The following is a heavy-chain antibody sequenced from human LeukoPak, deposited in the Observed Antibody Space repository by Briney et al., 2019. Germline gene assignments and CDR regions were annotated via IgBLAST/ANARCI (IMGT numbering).Heavy chain of an antibody. CDR2: TYYSGST. Sequence: SETLSLTCTVSGGSISSSSYYWGWIRQPPGKGLEWIGSTYYSGSTYYNPSLKSRVTISVDTSKNQFSLKLSSVTAADTAVYYCARTPPYSDWRPSNPYYYCYMDVWGKGTTVTVSS. CDR3: ARTPPYSDWRPSNPYYYCYMDV. CDR1: GGSISSSSYY. V-gene: IGHV4-39*01. D-gene: IGHD2-21*01. J-gene: IGHJ6*03.